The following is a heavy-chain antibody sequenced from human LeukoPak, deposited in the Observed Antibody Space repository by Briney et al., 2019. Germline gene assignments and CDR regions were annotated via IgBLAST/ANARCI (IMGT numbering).Heavy chain of an antibody. CDR2: INTNTGNP. CDR1: GYA. V-gene: IGHV7-4-1*02. Sequence: ASVKVSCKASGYAMNWVRQAPGQGLEWMGWINTNTGNPTYAQGFAGRFVFSLDTSVSTAYLQISSLKAEDTAVYYCAREGDSSWGYFDYWGQGTLVTVSS. J-gene: IGHJ4*02. D-gene: IGHD3-22*01. CDR3: AREGDSSWGYFDY.